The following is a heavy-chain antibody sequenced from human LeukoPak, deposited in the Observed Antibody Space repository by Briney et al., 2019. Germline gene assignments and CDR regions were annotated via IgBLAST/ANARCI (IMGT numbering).Heavy chain of an antibody. J-gene: IGHJ1*01. D-gene: IGHD6-19*01. V-gene: IGHV1-69*13. CDR2: IIPIFGTA. CDR1: GGTFSSYA. Sequence: SVKVSCKASGGTFSSYAISWVRQAPGQGLEWMGGIIPIFGTANYAQKFQGRVTITADESTSTAYMELSSLRSEDTAVYYCARVELPAVAGAEYFQHWGQGTLVTVSS. CDR3: ARVELPAVAGAEYFQH.